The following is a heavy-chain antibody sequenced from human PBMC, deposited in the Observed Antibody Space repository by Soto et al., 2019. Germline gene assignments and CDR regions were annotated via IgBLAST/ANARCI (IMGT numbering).Heavy chain of an antibody. Sequence: QLQLQESGPGLVKPSETLSLTCTVSGGSISSSSYYWGWIRQPPGKGLEWIGCIYYSGSTYYNPSLKSRATISVDTSKNQFSLKLSSVTAADTAVYYCARRTTVVTRYFDYWGQGTLVTVSS. D-gene: IGHD4-17*01. V-gene: IGHV4-39*01. CDR3: ARRTTVVTRYFDY. CDR1: GGSISSSSYY. CDR2: IYYSGST. J-gene: IGHJ4*02.